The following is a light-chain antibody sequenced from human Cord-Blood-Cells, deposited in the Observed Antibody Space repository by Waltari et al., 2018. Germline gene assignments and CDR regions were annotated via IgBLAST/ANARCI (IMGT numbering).Light chain of an antibody. CDR1: SSDVGGYNY. Sequence: QSALTQPASVSGSPGQSITISCTGTSSDVGGYNYVSWYQQHPDKSSKLMIYDVSNRPSGGYNRVSGANAGNTASLTISELQAEDEADYYCSSYTSSSTLVFGGGTKLTVL. CDR2: DVS. V-gene: IGLV2-14*01. J-gene: IGLJ2*01. CDR3: SSYTSSSTLV.